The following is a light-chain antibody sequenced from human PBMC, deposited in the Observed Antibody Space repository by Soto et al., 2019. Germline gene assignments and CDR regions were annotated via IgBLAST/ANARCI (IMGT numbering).Light chain of an antibody. J-gene: IGKJ3*01. V-gene: IGKV1-39*01. CDR3: QQTSA. Sequence: DIQMTQSPSSLSASVGDRVTITCRASQSISSYLNWYQQKPGKAPKLLIYAASSVQSGVPSRFSGSGSGTDFTLTISSLQPEDFATYYCQQTSAFGPGTKVDNK. CDR2: AAS. CDR1: QSISSY.